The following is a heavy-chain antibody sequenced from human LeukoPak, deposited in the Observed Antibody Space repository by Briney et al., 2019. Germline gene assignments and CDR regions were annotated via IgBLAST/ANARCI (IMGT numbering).Heavy chain of an antibody. J-gene: IGHJ6*03. CDR2: IYHSGST. CDR1: GYSIRSGYY. CDR3: ARARAGGGSYYYYYYYMDV. V-gene: IGHV4-38-2*02. Sequence: SETLSLTCTVSGYSIRSGYYWGWIRQPPGKGLEWIGSIYHSGSTYYNPSLKSRVTISVDTSKNQFSLKLSSVTAADTAVYYCARARAGGGSYYYYYYYMDVWGEGTTVTVSS. D-gene: IGHD1-26*01.